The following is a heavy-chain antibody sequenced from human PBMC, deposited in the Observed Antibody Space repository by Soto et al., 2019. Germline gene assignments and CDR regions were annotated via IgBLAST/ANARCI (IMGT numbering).Heavy chain of an antibody. CDR2: IYYSGST. V-gene: IGHV4-61*01. CDR3: AGGGCGWFSGSGGMDV. J-gene: IGHJ6*02. D-gene: IGHD6-19*01. CDR1: GGSVSSGSYY. Sequence: QVQLQESGPGLVKPSETLSLTCTVSGGSVSSGSYYWSWIRQPPGKGLEWIGYIYYSGSTNYNPALKSRATRSVDTAKSRCSRELSSVTAAEWAVYYGAGGGCGWFSGSGGMDVWGQGTTVTVSS.